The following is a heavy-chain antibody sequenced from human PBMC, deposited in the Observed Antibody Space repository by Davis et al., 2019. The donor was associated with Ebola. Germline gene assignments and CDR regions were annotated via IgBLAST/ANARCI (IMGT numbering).Heavy chain of an antibody. CDR3: AREESGFVVVVAGIDY. D-gene: IGHD2-15*01. J-gene: IGHJ4*02. Sequence: AASVKVSCKASGYTFTGYYMHWVRQATGQGLEWMGGIIPIFGTTNYAQKFQGRVTITADKSTSTAYMELSSLRSEDTAVYYCAREESGFVVVVAGIDYWGQGTLVTVSS. CDR2: IIPIFGTT. CDR1: GYTFTGYY. V-gene: IGHV1-69*06.